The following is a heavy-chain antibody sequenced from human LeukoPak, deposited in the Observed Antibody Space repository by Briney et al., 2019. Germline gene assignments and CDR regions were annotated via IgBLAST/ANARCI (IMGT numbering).Heavy chain of an antibody. CDR1: GFTFSSYA. CDR2: INHSGST. J-gene: IGHJ4*02. V-gene: IGHV4-34*01. CDR3: ARNGYFDY. D-gene: IGHD2-8*01. Sequence: GSLRLSCAAPGFTFSSYAMSWVRQAPGKGLEWIGEINHSGSTNYNPSLKSRVTISVDTSKNQFSLKLSSVTAADTAVYYCARNGYFDYWGQGTLVTVSS.